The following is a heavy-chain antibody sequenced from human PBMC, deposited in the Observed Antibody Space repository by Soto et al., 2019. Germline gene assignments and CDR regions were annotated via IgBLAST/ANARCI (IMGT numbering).Heavy chain of an antibody. CDR2: IWYDGSNE. Sequence: QVQPVDSGGGVVQPGRSLRLSCAASGFTFSSYGMHWVRQAPGKGLEWVAIIWYDGSNEYYADSVKARFTISRDNSMNARYLQMSGQRAEDTAVYYCAKDGVSSSWPLLGYWGQGTLVTVSS. CDR3: AKDGVSSSWPLLGY. V-gene: IGHV3-33*06. J-gene: IGHJ4*02. D-gene: IGHD6-13*01. CDR1: GFTFSSYG.